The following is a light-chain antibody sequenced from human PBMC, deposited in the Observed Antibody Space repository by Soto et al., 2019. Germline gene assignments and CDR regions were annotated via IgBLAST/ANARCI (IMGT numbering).Light chain of an antibody. CDR1: QTIATF. CDR2: ATS. CDR3: LQSYSFPRT. J-gene: IGKJ3*01. V-gene: IGKV1-39*01. Sequence: DIQMTQSPSSLSASVGDRAIITCRASQTIATFLSWYQQKPGKAPKLLIYATSALQIGVPSRFSGDGSGTDFTLVISSLQAEDFATYYCLQSYSFPRTFGQGTRVDVK.